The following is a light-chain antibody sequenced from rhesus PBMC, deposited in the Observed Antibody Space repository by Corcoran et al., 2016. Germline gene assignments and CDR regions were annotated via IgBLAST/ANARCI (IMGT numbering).Light chain of an antibody. Sequence: DIQMTQSPSSLSASVGDTVTITCRASQGISSYLNWFQQKPGKAPKLLIYDVSNLESGVPSRFSGSGCRTDFTLTIGSLQPEDFAAYYCLQHYSYPRTFGQGTKVEIK. J-gene: IGKJ1*01. V-gene: IGKV1-28*03. CDR2: DVS. CDR1: QGISSY. CDR3: LQHYSYPRT.